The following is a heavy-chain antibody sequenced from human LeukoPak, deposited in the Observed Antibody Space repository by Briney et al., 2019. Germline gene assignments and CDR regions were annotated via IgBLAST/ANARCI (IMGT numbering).Heavy chain of an antibody. CDR3: ARDKALNTSYGMDV. V-gene: IGHV1-46*01. CDR2: INPGGGGT. Sequence: ASVKVSCKASGYTFTSYYMYWVRQAPGQGLEWMGIINPGGGGTSYAQKFQGRVTITSDTSANTVNMELTSLRSEDTAVYFCARDKALNTSYGMDVWGQGTTVTVSS. D-gene: IGHD2-21*01. CDR1: GYTFTSYY. J-gene: IGHJ6*02.